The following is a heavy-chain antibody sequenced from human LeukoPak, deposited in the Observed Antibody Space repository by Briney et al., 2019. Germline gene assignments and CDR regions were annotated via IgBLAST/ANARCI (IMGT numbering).Heavy chain of an antibody. V-gene: IGHV1-3*01. CDR1: GYTFTTYV. D-gene: IGHD3-22*01. CDR2: INAGNGNT. J-gene: IGHJ3*02. CDR3: ASDYYDSSGYRDAFDI. Sequence: ASVKVSCKASGYTFTTYVMHWVRQAPGQRLEWMGWINAGNGNTRYSQKFQGRVTITADESTSTAYMELSSLRSEDTAVYYCASDYYDSSGYRDAFDIWGQGTMVTVSS.